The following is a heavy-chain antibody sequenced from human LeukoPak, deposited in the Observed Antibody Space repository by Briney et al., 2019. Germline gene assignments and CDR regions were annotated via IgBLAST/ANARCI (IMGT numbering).Heavy chain of an antibody. CDR3: ARAHYDSSGYGN. D-gene: IGHD3-22*01. CDR1: GGSISSYY. V-gene: IGHV4-4*08. J-gene: IGHJ4*02. CDR2: IYTSGST. Sequence: SETLSLTCTVSGGSISSYYWSWIRQPPGKGLEWIGYIYTSGSTNYNPSLKSRVTISVYTSKNQFSLKLSSVTAADTAVYYCARAHYDSSGYGNWGQGTLVTVSS.